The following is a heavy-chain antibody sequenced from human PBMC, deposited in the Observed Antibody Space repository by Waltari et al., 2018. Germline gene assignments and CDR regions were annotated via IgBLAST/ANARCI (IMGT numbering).Heavy chain of an antibody. Sequence: QLQLQESGPGLVKPSGTLSLTCTVSGASVSSNYWWSWVRQAPEKGLEWIGQIHPRGRTNYNPSLESRVAISLDTSNNQCSLKVTSTTAADTAVYYCARDRGRGLYLDSWGQGTLVTVSP. D-gene: IGHD2-15*01. CDR1: GASVSSNYW. CDR3: ARDRGRGLYLDS. V-gene: IGHV4-4*02. J-gene: IGHJ4*02. CDR2: IHPRGRT.